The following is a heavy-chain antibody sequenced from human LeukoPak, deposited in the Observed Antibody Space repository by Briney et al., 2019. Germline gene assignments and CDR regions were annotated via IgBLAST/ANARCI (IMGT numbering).Heavy chain of an antibody. CDR1: GFTFNIYS. D-gene: IGHD3-9*01. J-gene: IGHJ4*02. CDR3: ARSRLGLWLSVIDY. V-gene: IGHV3-30*04. CDR2: TSHDESTK. Sequence: GRSLRLSCKASGFTFNIYSMYWIRQTPDKGLEWLAVTSHDESTKLYADSVKGRFTISRDNSKNTVYLLMNSLRLDDTGIYYCARSRLGLWLSVIDYWGQGSLVTVSA.